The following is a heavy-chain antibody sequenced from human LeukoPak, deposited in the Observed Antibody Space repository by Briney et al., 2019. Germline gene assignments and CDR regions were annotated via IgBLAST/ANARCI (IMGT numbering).Heavy chain of an antibody. V-gene: IGHV1-69*05. J-gene: IGHJ6*03. CDR3: ARSQPELINYYYYYMDV. Sequence: SVKVSCKASGGTFSSYAISWVRQAPGQGLEWMGGIIPIFGTANYAQKSQGRVTITTDESTSTTYMELSSLRSEDTAVYYCARSQPELINYYYYYMDVWGKGTTVTVSS. D-gene: IGHD1-14*01. CDR2: IIPIFGTA. CDR1: GGTFSSYA.